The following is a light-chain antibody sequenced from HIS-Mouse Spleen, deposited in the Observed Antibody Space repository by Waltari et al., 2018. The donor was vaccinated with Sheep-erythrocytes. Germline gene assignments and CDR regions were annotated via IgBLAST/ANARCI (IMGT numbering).Light chain of an antibody. CDR3: SSYTSSSTLV. V-gene: IGLV2-14*03. CDR1: SRDVGGYNY. Sequence: QSALTQPASVSGSPGPSITISCTVTSRDVGGYNYVPWYQQHPGKAPKLMIYDVSNRPSGVSNRFSGSKSGNTASLTISGLQAEDEADYYCSSYTSSSTLVFGTGTKVTVL. CDR2: DVS. J-gene: IGLJ1*01.